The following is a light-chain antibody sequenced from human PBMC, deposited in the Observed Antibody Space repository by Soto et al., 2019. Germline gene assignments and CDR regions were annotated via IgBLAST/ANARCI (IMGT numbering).Light chain of an antibody. V-gene: IGKV3-15*01. CDR1: QSVSSN. Sequence: EIVMTQSPATLSVSPGERATLSCRASQSVSSNVAWYQQNPCQAPRLRIYGASTRATAIPARFSGSGSGSEFTLTIISLQSEDVAFNYCQHDNSLPPGWTFGQGTKVEIK. CDR3: QHDNSLPPGWT. CDR2: GAS. J-gene: IGKJ1*01.